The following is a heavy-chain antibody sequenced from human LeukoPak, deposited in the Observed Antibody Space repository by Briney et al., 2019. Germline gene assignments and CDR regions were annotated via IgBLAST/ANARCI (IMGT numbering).Heavy chain of an antibody. CDR3: ARAPRRYSSSGHPLEYFDY. Sequence: ASVKVSCKASGYTFTGYYMHWVRQAPGQGLEWMGWINPNSGGTNYAQKFQGWVTMTRDTSISTAYMELSRLRSDDTAVYYCARAPRRYSSSGHPLEYFDYWGQGTLVTVSS. J-gene: IGHJ4*02. CDR1: GYTFTGYY. V-gene: IGHV1-2*04. D-gene: IGHD6-13*01. CDR2: INPNSGGT.